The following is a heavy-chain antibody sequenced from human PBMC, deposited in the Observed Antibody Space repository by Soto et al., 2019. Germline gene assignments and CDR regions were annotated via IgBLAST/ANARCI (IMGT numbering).Heavy chain of an antibody. V-gene: IGHV1-18*01. CDR1: GYTFTSYG. CDR2: ISAYNGNT. Sequence: ASVKVSCKASGYTFTSYGISWVRQAPGQGLEWMGWISAYNGNTNYAQKPQGRVTMTTDTSTSTAYMELRSLRSDDTAVYYCARADIVVVVAATSAFDIWGQGTMVTVSS. CDR3: ARADIVVVVAATSAFDI. J-gene: IGHJ3*02. D-gene: IGHD2-15*01.